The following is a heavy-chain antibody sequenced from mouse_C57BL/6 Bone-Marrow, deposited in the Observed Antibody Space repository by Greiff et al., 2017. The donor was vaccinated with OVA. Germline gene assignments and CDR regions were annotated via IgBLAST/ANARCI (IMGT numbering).Heavy chain of an antibody. V-gene: IGHV14-3*01. D-gene: IGHD2-2*01. CDR3: ARSPGYTYYCDY. Sequence: VQLQQSVAELVRPGASVKVSCTASGFNIKNTYMHWVKQSPEQGLEWIGRINPANSNTKYAPKFQGKATITADTSSNTAYLQLSSLTSEDTAIYYCARSPGYTYYCDYWGQGTTLTVSS. J-gene: IGHJ2*01. CDR1: GFNIKNTY. CDR2: INPANSNT.